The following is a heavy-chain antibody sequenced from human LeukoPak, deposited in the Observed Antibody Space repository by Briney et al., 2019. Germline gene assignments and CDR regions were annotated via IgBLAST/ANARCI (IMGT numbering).Heavy chain of an antibody. CDR2: FDPEDGET. CDR3: ATLMITFGGVIAYFDC. J-gene: IGHJ4*02. Sequence: ASVKVSCKVSGYTLTELSMHWVRQAPGKGLEWMGGFDPEDGETIYAQKFQGRVTMTEDTSTDTAYMELSSLRSEDTAVYYCATLMITFGGVIAYFDCWGQGTLVTVSS. D-gene: IGHD3-16*02. CDR1: GYTLTELS. V-gene: IGHV1-24*01.